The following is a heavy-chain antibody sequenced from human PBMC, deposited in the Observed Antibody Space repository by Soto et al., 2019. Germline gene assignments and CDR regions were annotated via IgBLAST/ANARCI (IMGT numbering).Heavy chain of an antibody. J-gene: IGHJ4*02. Sequence: PSETLSLTCSVSGDSISKSRFYWAWIRQPPGKGLEWIGSIYYSGSTYYNPSLKSRVTISVDTSKNQFSLKLSSVTAAETAVYYCARLSRSGSSGYYYGRVDYWGQGTLVTVSS. V-gene: IGHV4-39*01. CDR1: GDSISKSRFY. D-gene: IGHD3-22*01. CDR3: ARLSRSGSSGYYYGRVDY. CDR2: IYYSGST.